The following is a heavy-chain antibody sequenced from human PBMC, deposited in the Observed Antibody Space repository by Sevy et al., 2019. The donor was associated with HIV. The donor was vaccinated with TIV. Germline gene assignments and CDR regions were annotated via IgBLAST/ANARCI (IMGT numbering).Heavy chain of an antibody. CDR3: AGALGSSHSIYYFDY. Sequence: ASVKVSCKASGYTFTSYGISWVRQAPGQGLEWMGWISAYNGNTNYAQKLQGRVTMTTDTSTSTAYMELRSLRSDDTAVYYCAGALGSSHSIYYFDYWGQGTLVTVSS. V-gene: IGHV1-18*01. CDR2: ISAYNGNT. D-gene: IGHD1-26*01. J-gene: IGHJ4*02. CDR1: GYTFTSYG.